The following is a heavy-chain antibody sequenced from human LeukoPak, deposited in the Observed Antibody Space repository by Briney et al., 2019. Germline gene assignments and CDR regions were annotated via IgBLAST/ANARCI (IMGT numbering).Heavy chain of an antibody. D-gene: IGHD1-20*01. Sequence: SETLSLTCAVSGYSISSGYYWGWIRQPPGKGLEWIGSIYHSGSTYYNPSLKGRVAISVDTSKNQFSLKLSSVTAADTAVYYCARLIITGGYFDYWGQGTLVTVSS. J-gene: IGHJ4*02. CDR3: ARLIITGGYFDY. CDR1: GYSISSGYY. V-gene: IGHV4-38-2*01. CDR2: IYHSGST.